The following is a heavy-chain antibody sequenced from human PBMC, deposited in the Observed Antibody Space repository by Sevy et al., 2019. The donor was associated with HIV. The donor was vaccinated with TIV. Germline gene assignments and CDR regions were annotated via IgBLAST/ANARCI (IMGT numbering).Heavy chain of an antibody. D-gene: IGHD4-17*01. CDR2: IKQDGSEK. V-gene: IGHV3-7*01. CDR3: MTTVTTVDY. Sequence: GGSLRLSCAASGLTLSSYWMNWVRQAPGKGLEWVANIKQDGSEKYYVDSVKGRFTISRDNAKNSLYLQMNSLRAEDTAVYYCMTTVTTVDYWGQGTLVTVSS. CDR1: GLTLSSYW. J-gene: IGHJ4*02.